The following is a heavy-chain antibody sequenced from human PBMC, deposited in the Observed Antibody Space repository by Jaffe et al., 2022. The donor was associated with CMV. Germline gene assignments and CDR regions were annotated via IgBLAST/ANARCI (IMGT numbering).Heavy chain of an antibody. D-gene: IGHD3-10*01. J-gene: IGHJ4*02. CDR2: INPNSGAA. Sequence: QVQLVQSGAEVKKAGASVKVSCKASGYTFSDYYIHWVRQAPGQGLEWMGWINPNSGAAKYAQRFQGRVSVPWDTSITTAYMELTWLRSDDTAMYYCARGIRRSFSYGSGTYWGYYFDYWGQGTLVTVSS. CDR1: GYTFSDYY. V-gene: IGHV1-2*02. CDR3: ARGIRRSFSYGSGTYWGYYFDY.